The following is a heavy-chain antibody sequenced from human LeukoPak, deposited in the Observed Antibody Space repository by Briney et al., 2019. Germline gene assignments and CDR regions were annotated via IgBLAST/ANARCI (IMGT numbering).Heavy chain of an antibody. J-gene: IGHJ5*02. CDR1: GFTFGSYA. V-gene: IGHV3-23*01. CDR3: AKGGYTAMVPLDP. D-gene: IGHD5-18*01. CDR2: IGGSGGST. Sequence: PGGSLRLSCAASGFTFGSYAMSWVRRAPGKGLEWVSSIGGSGGSTYYADSVKGRFTISRDNSKNTLYLQMNNLRAEDTAVYYCAKGGYTAMVPLDPWGQGTLVTVSS.